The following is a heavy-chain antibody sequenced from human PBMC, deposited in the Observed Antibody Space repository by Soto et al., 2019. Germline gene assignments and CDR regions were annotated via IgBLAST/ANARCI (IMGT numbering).Heavy chain of an antibody. CDR1: GGTFSSYA. D-gene: IGHD3-9*01. CDR3: ARSAGLDDISPRDYYGMDV. Sequence: ASVKVSCKGSGGTFSSYAISWVRQAPGQGLEWMGGIIPIFGTANYAQKFQGRVTITADESTSTAYMELSSLRSEDTAVYYCARSAGLDDISPRDYYGMDVWGQGTTVTVSS. CDR2: IIPIFGTA. J-gene: IGHJ6*02. V-gene: IGHV1-69*13.